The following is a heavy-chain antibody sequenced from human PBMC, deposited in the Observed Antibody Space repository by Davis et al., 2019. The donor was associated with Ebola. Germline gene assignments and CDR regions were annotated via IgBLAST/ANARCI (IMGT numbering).Heavy chain of an antibody. CDR1: GGSIISSSSY. CDR2: IYYSGIT. CDR3: ARHVFYSDSSGYYFYFDY. Sequence: SETLSLTCTVSGGSIISSSSYWGWIRQPPRKGLEWIGSIYYSGITYYNPSLKSRVTISVDTSKNQFSLKLRSVTAADTAVYYCARHVFYSDSSGYYFYFDYWGQGTLVTVSS. V-gene: IGHV4-39*01. J-gene: IGHJ4*02. D-gene: IGHD3-22*01.